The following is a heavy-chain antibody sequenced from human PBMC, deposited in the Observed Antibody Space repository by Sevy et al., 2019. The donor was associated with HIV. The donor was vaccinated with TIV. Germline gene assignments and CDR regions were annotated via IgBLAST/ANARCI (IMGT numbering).Heavy chain of an antibody. CDR1: GFTFSRNA. V-gene: IGHV3-23*01. CDR3: AKVGYCSSTSCYSIYYGMDV. CDR2: ITGSGGST. J-gene: IGHJ6*02. D-gene: IGHD2-2*02. Sequence: GGSLRLSCAASGFTFSRNAMSWVRQAPGKGLEWASGITGSGGSTYYADSVKGRFTISRDNSKNTLYLQMNSLRVEDTAVHYCAKVGYCSSTSCYSIYYGMDVWGQGTTVTVSS.